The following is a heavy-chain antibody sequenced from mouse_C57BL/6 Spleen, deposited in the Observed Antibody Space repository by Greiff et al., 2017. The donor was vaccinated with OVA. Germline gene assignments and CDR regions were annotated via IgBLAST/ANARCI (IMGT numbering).Heavy chain of an antibody. V-gene: IGHV1-80*01. CDR1: GYAFSSYW. Sequence: VMLVESGAELVKPGASVKISCKASGYAFSSYWMNWVKQRPGKGLEWIGQIYPGDGDTNYNGKFKGKATLTADKSSSTAYMQLSSLTSEDSAVYFCARTGTEDAMDYWGQGTSVTVSS. CDR3: ARTGTEDAMDY. J-gene: IGHJ4*01. D-gene: IGHD3-3*01. CDR2: IYPGDGDT.